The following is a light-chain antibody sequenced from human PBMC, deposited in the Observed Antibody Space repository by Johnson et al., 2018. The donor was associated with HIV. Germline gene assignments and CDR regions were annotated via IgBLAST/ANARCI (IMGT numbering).Light chain of an antibody. J-gene: IGLJ1*01. V-gene: IGLV1-51*02. Sequence: QSVLTQPPSVSAAPGQKVTISCSGSSSNIGNNYVSWYQQLPGTAPKLLIYESNKRPLGIPDRFSGSKSGTSATLGITGLQTGDEADYYCGTWDNSLIPVYFFRPATRVAVL. CDR3: GTWDNSLIPVYF. CDR2: ESN. CDR1: SSNIGNNY.